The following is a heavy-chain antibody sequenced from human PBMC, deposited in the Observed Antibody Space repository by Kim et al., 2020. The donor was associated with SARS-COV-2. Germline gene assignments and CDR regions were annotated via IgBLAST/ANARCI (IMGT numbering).Heavy chain of an antibody. D-gene: IGHD6-13*01. J-gene: IGHJ4*02. Sequence: NPSLKSRVTISVDRSKNQFSLKLSSVTAADTAVYYCARGISSSWYSVDYWGQGTLVTVSS. V-gene: IGHV4-30-2*01. CDR3: ARGISSSWYSVDY.